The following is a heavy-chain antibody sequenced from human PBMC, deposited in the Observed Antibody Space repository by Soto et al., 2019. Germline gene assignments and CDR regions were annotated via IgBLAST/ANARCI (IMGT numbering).Heavy chain of an antibody. CDR2: MNPNSGNT. Sequence: SVEVSCEASGYTLTSYDINWARQATGQGLEWMGWMNPNSGNTGYAQKFQGRVTMTRNTSISTAYMELSSLRSEDTAVYYCARFPFVPSRFNYYYSCHMEVWGKGTTVTVSS. CDR1: GYTLTSYD. CDR3: ARFPFVPSRFNYYYSCHMEV. J-gene: IGHJ6*03. V-gene: IGHV1-8*01. D-gene: IGHD3-3*01.